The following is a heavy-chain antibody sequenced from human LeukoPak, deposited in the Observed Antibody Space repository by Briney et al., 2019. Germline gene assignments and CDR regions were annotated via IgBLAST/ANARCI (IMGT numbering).Heavy chain of an antibody. Sequence: GGSLRLSCAASGFTFSSYEMNWVRQAPGKGLEWMSVISYDGRNKYFADSVKGRFTLSRDNSKNTLYLQMNNLRAEDTAVYYCARGQRAHVEWSSYMDVWGKGTTVTVSS. V-gene: IGHV3-30*04. D-gene: IGHD3-3*01. CDR3: ARGQRAHVEWSSYMDV. CDR1: GFTFSSYE. J-gene: IGHJ6*03. CDR2: ISYDGRNK.